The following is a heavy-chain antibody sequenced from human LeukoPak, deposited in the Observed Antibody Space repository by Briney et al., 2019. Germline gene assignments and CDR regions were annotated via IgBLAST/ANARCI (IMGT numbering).Heavy chain of an antibody. CDR2: ISYDGSNK. D-gene: IGHD3-3*01. V-gene: IGHV3-30-3*01. CDR1: GFTFSSYA. J-gene: IGHJ6*02. CDR3: ARGYDFWSGVSTEAPVGYYYYYGMDV. Sequence: GGSLRLSCAASGFTFSSYAMHWVRQAPGKGPEWVAVISYDGSNKYYADSVKGRFTISRDNSKNTLYLQMNSLRAEDTAVYYCARGYDFWSGVSTEAPVGYYYYYGMDVWGQGTTVTVSS.